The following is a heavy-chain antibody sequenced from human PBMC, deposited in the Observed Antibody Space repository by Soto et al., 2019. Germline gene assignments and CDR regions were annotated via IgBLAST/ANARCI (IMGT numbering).Heavy chain of an antibody. V-gene: IGHV3-21*01. J-gene: IGHJ6*02. D-gene: IGHD3-3*01. Sequence: QLVESGGGLVKPWGSLRLSCAASGFIFSSNTMNWVRQAPGKGLEWVSSISSTSTFMYYADSVKGRFSISRDNAKNTVSLEVNSMRVEDSAVYYCARAHYDLWRGYHEGLGYSGMDVWGQGTTVTVSS. CDR2: ISSTSTFM. CDR3: ARAHYDLWRGYHEGLGYSGMDV. CDR1: GFIFSSNT.